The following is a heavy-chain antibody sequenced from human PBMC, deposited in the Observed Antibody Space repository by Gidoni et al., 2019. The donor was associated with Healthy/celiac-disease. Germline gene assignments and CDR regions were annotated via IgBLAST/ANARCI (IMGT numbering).Heavy chain of an antibody. D-gene: IGHD6-13*01. Sequence: QVQLQQLGAGLLKPSETLSLTWDVYGGSFSGNYWSWIRQPPGKGLEWIGEINHSGSTNYNPSLKSRVTISVDTSKNQFSLKLSSVTAAETAVYYCARGGSIAAAGPVDYWGQGTLVTVSS. V-gene: IGHV4-34*01. CDR1: GGSFSGNY. J-gene: IGHJ4*02. CDR2: INHSGST. CDR3: ARGGSIAAAGPVDY.